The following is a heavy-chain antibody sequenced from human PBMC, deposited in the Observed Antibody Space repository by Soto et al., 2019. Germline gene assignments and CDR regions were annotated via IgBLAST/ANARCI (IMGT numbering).Heavy chain of an antibody. V-gene: IGHV4-4*07. Sequence: QVQLQESGPGLVKPSETLSLTCTVSGGSMTNYYWAWIRQAAGKGLEWIGRIFYNGETNYNPSLKSRVILSMDRSRSPLSPGLASVTASDTAVYFREREGDYSDNNGHPLFDYWGQGTLVSVFS. CDR2: IFYNGET. D-gene: IGHD2-8*01. CDR3: EREGDYSDNNGHPLFDY. CDR1: GGSMTNYY. J-gene: IGHJ4*02.